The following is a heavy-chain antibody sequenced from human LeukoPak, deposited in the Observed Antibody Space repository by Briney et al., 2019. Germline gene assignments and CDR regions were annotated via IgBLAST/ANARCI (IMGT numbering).Heavy chain of an antibody. D-gene: IGHD6-13*01. CDR3: ARVIIGATGIDY. J-gene: IGHJ4*02. CDR1: GFTFSSYW. V-gene: IGHV3-74*01. Sequence: GGSLRLSCAASGFTFSSYWMHWVRQAPGKGLVWVSRINTDGSNTIYADSVRGGFTISRDNAKNTLYLQVNSLRAEDTAVYYCARVIIGATGIDYWGQGTLVTVSS. CDR2: INTDGSNT.